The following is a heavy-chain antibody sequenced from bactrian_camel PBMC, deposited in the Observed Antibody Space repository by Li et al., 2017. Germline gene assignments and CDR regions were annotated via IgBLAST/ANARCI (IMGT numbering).Heavy chain of an antibody. Sequence: HVQLVESGGGSVQAGGSPRLSCVVSERSTRNYCLAWFRQAPGKEREGVASIDADGETSYADSVKGRFTVSRDKAKNSVYLQMNSLKLEDTAMYYCAADFGPYCSGPYLARRANFEGQGTQVTVS. V-gene: IGHV3S6*01. J-gene: IGHJ4*01. D-gene: IGHD2*01. CDR1: ERSTRNYC. CDR2: IDADGET.